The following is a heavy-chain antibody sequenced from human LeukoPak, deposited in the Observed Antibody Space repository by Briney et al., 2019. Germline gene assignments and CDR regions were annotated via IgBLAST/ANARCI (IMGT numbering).Heavy chain of an antibody. CDR3: ARAAVRGVIKYNWFDP. J-gene: IGHJ5*02. CDR1: GYTFTGYY. Sequence: ASVKVSCTASGYTFTGYYMHWVRQAPGQGLGWMGWINPNSGGTNYAQKFQGRVTMTRDTSISTAYMELSRLRSDDTAVYYCARAAVRGVIKYNWFDPWGQGTLVTVSS. V-gene: IGHV1-2*02. D-gene: IGHD3-10*01. CDR2: INPNSGGT.